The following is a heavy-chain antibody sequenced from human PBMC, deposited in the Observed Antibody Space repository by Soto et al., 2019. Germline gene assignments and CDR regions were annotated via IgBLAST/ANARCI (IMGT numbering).Heavy chain of an antibody. J-gene: IGHJ3*02. CDR1: GGPFSSDS. CDR3: ARTIWGEASAIPRPLDI. D-gene: IGHD7-27*01. V-gene: IGHV1-69*01. Sequence: QVHLVQSGAEVRKPGSSVKLSCKASGGPFSSDSITWLRQAPGHTLEWIGGIIPLFGSGNVADRLKARVTVFAAESASTVYLEMWSLRSEDTAMYYCARTIWGEASAIPRPLDIWGQGTMVSVSP. CDR2: IIPLFGSG.